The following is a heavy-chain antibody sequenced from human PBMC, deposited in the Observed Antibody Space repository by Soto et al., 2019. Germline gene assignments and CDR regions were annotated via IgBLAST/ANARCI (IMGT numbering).Heavy chain of an antibody. CDR3: AKDYDYGDSLPFDY. Sequence: EVQLLEAGGGLVQPGGSLRLSCAASGFSFTNYGMSWVRQAPGKGLEWLSAIIGNGDTAYYADSVRGRFTISRANSKNTLYLQLDDLGAEDTAIYYCAKDYDYGDSLPFDYWGQGTLVTVSS. CDR1: GFSFTNYG. CDR2: IIGNGDTA. V-gene: IGHV3-23*01. J-gene: IGHJ4*02. D-gene: IGHD4-17*01.